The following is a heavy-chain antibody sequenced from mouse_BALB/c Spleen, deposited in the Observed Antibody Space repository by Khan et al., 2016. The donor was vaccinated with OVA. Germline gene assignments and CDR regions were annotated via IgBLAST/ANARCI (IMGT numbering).Heavy chain of an antibody. CDR3: VGDGAFQRGAGWFAY. J-gene: IGHJ3*01. V-gene: IGHV1-4*01. Sequence: QVQLQQSGAELARPGASVKMSCKASGYTFTSYTMHWIKQRPGQGLEWIGYINPCNGYTNYNQKFKDKATLTTDTSSTTAYLQLSSLTSDDSAVYKGVGDGAFQRGAGWFAYWGQGTLVTVSA. CDR1: GYTFTSYT. D-gene: IGHD2-13*01. CDR2: INPCNGYT.